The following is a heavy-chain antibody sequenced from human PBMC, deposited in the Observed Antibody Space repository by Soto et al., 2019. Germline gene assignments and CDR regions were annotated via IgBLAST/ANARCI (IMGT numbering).Heavy chain of an antibody. CDR3: ARAIKRWEVIYYFDF. CDR1: GSTFNNFA. Sequence: QVVLLQSGAEVKEPGSSVRVSCQVSGSTFNNFAFSWVRQAPGHGREWMGGIVVDSNTAEYSQRFQDRVTITADTSTDTLYMELGSLTFEDTAVYYCARAIKRWEVIYYFDFWGQGTLVTVSS. J-gene: IGHJ4*02. V-gene: IGHV1-69*06. CDR2: IVVDSNTA. D-gene: IGHD1-26*01.